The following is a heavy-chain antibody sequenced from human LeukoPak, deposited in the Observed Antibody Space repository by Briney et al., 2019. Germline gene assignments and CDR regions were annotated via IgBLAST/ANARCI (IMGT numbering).Heavy chain of an antibody. D-gene: IGHD3-3*01. CDR1: GFTFSDYW. J-gene: IGHJ4*02. Sequence: GGSLRLSCAASGFTFSDYWMNWVRQAPGKGLESVANIKPDGSEKYYVDSVKGRFTISRDNSKNTLYLQMNSLRAEDTAVYYCAKYEDFWSGYYDYWGQGTLVTVSS. V-gene: IGHV3-7*03. CDR3: AKYEDFWSGYYDY. CDR2: IKPDGSEK.